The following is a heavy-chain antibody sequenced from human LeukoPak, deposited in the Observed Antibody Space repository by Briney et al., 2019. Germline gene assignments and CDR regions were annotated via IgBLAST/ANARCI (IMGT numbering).Heavy chain of an antibody. CDR2: IYYSGST. J-gene: IGHJ6*02. CDR3: ARDDAGNLL. CDR1: GGSISSGSYY. Sequence: SQTLSLTCTVSGGSISSGSYYWGWIRQPPGKGLEWIGSIYYSGSTYYNPSLKSRVTISVDTSKNQFSLKLSSVTAADTAVYYCARDDAGNLLWGQGTTVTVSS. V-gene: IGHV4-39*07.